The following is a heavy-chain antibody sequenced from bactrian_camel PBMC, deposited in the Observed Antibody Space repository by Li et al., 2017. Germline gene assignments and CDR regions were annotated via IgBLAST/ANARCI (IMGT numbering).Heavy chain of an antibody. CDR1: GFTASRYC. CDR3: AAAEAVVAGCGRGMHPSDYNY. V-gene: IGHV3S6*01. J-gene: IGHJ4*01. CDR2: VDLDGSIC. Sequence: QVQLVESGGGTVQPGGSLRLSCVGSGFTASRYCMGWLRQEVGKEREAIAVVDLDGSICCHASVKGRFTISADDTKRTVYLQMSSLKPEDTAVYHCAAAEAVVAGCGRGMHPSDYNYYGQGTQVTVS. D-gene: IGHD6*01.